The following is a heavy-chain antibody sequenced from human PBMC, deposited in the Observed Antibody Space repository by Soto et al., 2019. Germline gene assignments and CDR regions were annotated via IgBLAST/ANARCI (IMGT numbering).Heavy chain of an antibody. CDR1: GFTFSNYW. D-gene: IGHD2-2*01. CDR2: LNRAGSST. Sequence: PGGSLRLSCAAAGFTFSNYWMPWLRQAPRKGLVWVSRLNRAGSSTDYADSVKGRFAISRDIAKSTVYLQMNNLRAEDTAMHYCARGASSSPNVIDVWGQGSTVTVSS. V-gene: IGHV3-74*01. J-gene: IGHJ6*02. CDR3: ARGASSSPNVIDV.